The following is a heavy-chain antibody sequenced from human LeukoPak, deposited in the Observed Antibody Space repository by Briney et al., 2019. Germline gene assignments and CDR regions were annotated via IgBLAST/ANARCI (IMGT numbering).Heavy chain of an antibody. J-gene: IGHJ5*02. CDR1: GGSISSGGYY. CDR3: ARGIGVVISGPNDELWFDP. CDR2: IFHSGST. Sequence: SETLSLTCTVSGGSISSGGYYWSWIRQHPGKGLEWIGYIFHSGSTYYNPSLKSRVTMSVDTSKNQFSLKLNSVTAADTAVYYCARGIGVVISGPNDELWFDPWGQGTLVTVSS. V-gene: IGHV4-31*03. D-gene: IGHD3-3*01.